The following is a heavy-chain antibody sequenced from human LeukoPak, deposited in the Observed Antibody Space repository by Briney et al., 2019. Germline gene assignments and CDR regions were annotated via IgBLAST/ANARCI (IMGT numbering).Heavy chain of an antibody. D-gene: IGHD3-22*01. CDR3: ARESYYYDSSGYYEVGFDY. V-gene: IGHV4-39*07. J-gene: IGHJ4*02. CDR1: GGSISSSSYY. Sequence: SETLSLTCTVSGGSISSSSYYWGWIRQPPGKGLEWIGSIYYSGSTYYNPSLKSRVTISVDTSKNQFSLKLSSVTAADTAVYYCARESYYYDSSGYYEVGFDYWGQGTLVTVSS. CDR2: IYYSGST.